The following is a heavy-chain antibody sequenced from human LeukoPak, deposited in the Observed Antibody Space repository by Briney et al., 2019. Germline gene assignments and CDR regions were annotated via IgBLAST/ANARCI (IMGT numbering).Heavy chain of an antibody. D-gene: IGHD3-10*01. CDR1: GGSFSGYC. J-gene: IGHJ4*02. CDR2: INHSGST. V-gene: IGHV4-34*01. CDR3: ARIRYGSGIH. Sequence: SETLSLTCAVYGGSFSGYCWSWIRQPPGKGLEWIGEINHSGSTNYNPSLKSRVTISVDTSKNQFSLKLSSVTAADTAVYYCARIRYGSGIHWGQGTLVTVSS.